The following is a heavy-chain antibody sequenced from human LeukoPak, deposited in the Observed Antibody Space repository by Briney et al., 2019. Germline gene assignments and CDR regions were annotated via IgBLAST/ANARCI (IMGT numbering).Heavy chain of an antibody. V-gene: IGHV3-21*01. CDR2: ISSSSSYI. D-gene: IGHD3-3*01. CDR3: ARGSGYSFDY. CDR1: GFTFGSYS. Sequence: PGVSLRLSCAASGFTFGSYSMNWVRHAPGKGLEWVSSISSSSSYIYYADSVKGRFTISRDSAKNSLYLQMHSLRAEDTAVYYCARGSGYSFDYWGQGTLVTVSS. J-gene: IGHJ4*02.